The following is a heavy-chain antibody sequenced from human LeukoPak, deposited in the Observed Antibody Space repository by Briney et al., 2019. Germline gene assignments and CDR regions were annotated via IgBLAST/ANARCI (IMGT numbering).Heavy chain of an antibody. D-gene: IGHD4-23*01. J-gene: IGHJ4*02. CDR1: GGSISTYF. CDR2: IYYSGST. Sequence: SETLSLTCTLSGGSISTYFWSWIRQPPGKGLEWIGYIYYSGSTNYNPSLKSRVTISLDTSKNQFSLKLSSVTAADTAMYYCARVSRGNSVGGDYWGQGTLVTVSS. CDR3: ARVSRGNSVGGDY. V-gene: IGHV4-59*01.